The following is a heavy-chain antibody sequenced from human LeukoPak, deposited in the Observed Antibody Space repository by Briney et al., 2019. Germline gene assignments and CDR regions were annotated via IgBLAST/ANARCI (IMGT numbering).Heavy chain of an antibody. CDR1: GGTFSSYA. D-gene: IGHD4-17*01. J-gene: IGHJ4*02. CDR2: IIPILGIA. V-gene: IGHV1-69*04. CDR3: ARGAPRMTTELGYFDY. Sequence: GSSVKVSCKASGGTFSSYAISWVRQAPGQGLEWMGRIIPILGIANYARKFQGRVTITADKSTSTAYMELSSLRSEDTAVYYCARGAPRMTTELGYFDYWGQGTLVTVSS.